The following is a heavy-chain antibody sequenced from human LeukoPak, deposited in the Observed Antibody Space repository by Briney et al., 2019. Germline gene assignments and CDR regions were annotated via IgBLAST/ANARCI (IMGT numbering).Heavy chain of an antibody. CDR2: TNHSGST. Sequence: SETLSLTCAVYGGSFSGYYWSWIRQPPGKGLEWMGETNHSGSTNYNPSLKSRVTISVDTSKNQFSPKLSSVTAADTAVYYCARHPSYGSGSTRFDYWGQGTLVTVSS. CDR1: GGSFSGYY. V-gene: IGHV4-34*01. D-gene: IGHD3-10*01. CDR3: ARHPSYGSGSTRFDY. J-gene: IGHJ4*02.